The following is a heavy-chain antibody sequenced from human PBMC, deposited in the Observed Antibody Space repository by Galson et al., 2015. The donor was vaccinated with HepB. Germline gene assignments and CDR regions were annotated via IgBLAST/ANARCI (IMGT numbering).Heavy chain of an antibody. Sequence: SLRLSCAASGFTFDDYAMHWVRQAPGKGLEWVSGISWNSGTIGYADSVRGRFTISRDNAKNSLYLQMNSLRAEDTAFYYCAKDIQGGDSYWYFDLWSRGTLVTVSS. J-gene: IGHJ2*01. CDR2: ISWNSGTI. CDR1: GFTFDDYA. D-gene: IGHD2-21*02. CDR3: AKDIQGGDSYWYFDL. V-gene: IGHV3-9*01.